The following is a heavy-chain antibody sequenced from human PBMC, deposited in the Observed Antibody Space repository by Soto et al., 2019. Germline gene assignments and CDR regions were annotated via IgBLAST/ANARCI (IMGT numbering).Heavy chain of an antibody. J-gene: IGHJ4*02. CDR1: GGTFSSYA. D-gene: IGHD6-19*01. Sequence: QVQLVQSGAEVKKPGSSVKVSCKASGGTFSSYAISWVRQAPGQGLEWMGGIIPIFGTANYAQKFQRRVTITADESTSTAYMELSSLRSEDTAVYYCARSRARDIAVAGPGYFDYWGQGTLVTVSS. V-gene: IGHV1-69*01. CDR3: ARSRARDIAVAGPGYFDY. CDR2: IIPIFGTA.